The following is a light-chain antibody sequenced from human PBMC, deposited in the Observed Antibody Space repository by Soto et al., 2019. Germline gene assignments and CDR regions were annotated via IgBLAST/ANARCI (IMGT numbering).Light chain of an antibody. Sequence: DIQMTQSPSSLSASVGDRVTITCRASQSISSYLNWYQQKPGKAPKVLIYAASSLQSGVPSRFSGSGSGTDFTLTISSLQPEDFATYYCQQSYSTPRWTFGQGTKVDNK. CDR2: AAS. CDR1: QSISSY. V-gene: IGKV1-39*01. CDR3: QQSYSTPRWT. J-gene: IGKJ1*01.